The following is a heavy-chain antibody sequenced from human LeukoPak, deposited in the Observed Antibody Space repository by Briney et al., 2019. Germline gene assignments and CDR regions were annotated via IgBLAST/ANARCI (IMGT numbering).Heavy chain of an antibody. D-gene: IGHD3-16*01. CDR2: IYGDGSST. CDR1: GFTFSSSM. V-gene: IGHV3-74*01. Sequence: GGSLRLSCAASGFTFSSSMMHWVRQAPGKGLVWVSRIYGDGSSTTYADSVRGRFTISRDNAKNTLYLQMNSLRSEDTAIYYCTMGFTPFDNWGRGTLVTVSS. J-gene: IGHJ4*02. CDR3: TMGFTPFDN.